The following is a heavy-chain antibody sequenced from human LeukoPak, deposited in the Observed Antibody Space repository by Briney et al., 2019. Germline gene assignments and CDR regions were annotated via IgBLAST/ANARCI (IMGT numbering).Heavy chain of an antibody. CDR1: GGSISSYY. D-gene: IGHD6-19*01. CDR2: IYYSGST. CDR3: ARMHYSSGSPPGDY. Sequence: SETLSLTCTVSGGSISSYYWSWIRQPPGKGLEWIGYIYYSGSTNYNPSLKSRVTISVDTSKNQFSLKLSSVTAADTAVYYCARMHYSSGSPPGDYWGQGTLVTVSS. J-gene: IGHJ4*02. V-gene: IGHV4-59*01.